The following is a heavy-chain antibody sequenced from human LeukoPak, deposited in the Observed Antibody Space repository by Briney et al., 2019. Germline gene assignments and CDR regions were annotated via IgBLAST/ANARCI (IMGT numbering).Heavy chain of an antibody. V-gene: IGHV6-1*01. D-gene: IGHD2-2*02. Sequence: SQTLSLTCAISGDSVSSNSVAWNWIRQSPSRGLEWLARTYYRSKWFHNYAVSVKSRITINPDTSKNQLSLQLNSVTPEDTAVYYCARGAWDQTAIREGYYYYYMDVWGKGTTVTVSS. CDR3: ARGAWDQTAIREGYYYYYMDV. CDR2: TYYRSKWFH. CDR1: GDSVSSNSVA. J-gene: IGHJ6*03.